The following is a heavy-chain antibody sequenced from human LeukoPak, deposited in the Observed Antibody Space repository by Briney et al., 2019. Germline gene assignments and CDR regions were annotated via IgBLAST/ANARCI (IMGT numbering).Heavy chain of an antibody. J-gene: IGHJ6*02. D-gene: IGHD4-11*01. CDR3: ARDGTTTASFAMDV. CDR2: IYSSGST. Sequence: PSETLSLTCTVSGGSISSYYWSWIRQPAGKGLEWIGRIYSSGSTNNNPSLKSRVTMSVDTSKNQLSLKLSSVTAADTAVYYCARDGTTTASFAMDVWGQGSTVTVTS. CDR1: GGSISSYY. V-gene: IGHV4-4*07.